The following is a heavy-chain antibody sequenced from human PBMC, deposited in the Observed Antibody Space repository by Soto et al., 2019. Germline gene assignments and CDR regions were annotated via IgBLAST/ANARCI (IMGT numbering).Heavy chain of an antibody. CDR2: VSVPSGDT. Sequence: CKASGYSFSSFGISWVRQAPGQGLEWVGWVSVPSGDTSSAQNFQGRVTVTTDTSTSTAYMEVGSLRSDDTAVYYCARTCRSGGSCYLEYWGGGTLVTV. CDR3: ARTCRSGGSCYLEY. D-gene: IGHD2-15*01. V-gene: IGHV1-18*01. CDR1: GYSFSSFG. J-gene: IGHJ4*02.